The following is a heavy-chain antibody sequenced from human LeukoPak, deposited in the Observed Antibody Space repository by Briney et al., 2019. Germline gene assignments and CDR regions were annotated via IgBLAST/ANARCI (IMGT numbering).Heavy chain of an antibody. CDR2: INPSGGST. D-gene: IGHD3-10*01. J-gene: IGHJ3*02. CDR3: ARDPDYYGSGSDDAFDI. Sequence: GASVKVSCKASGGTFSSYAISWVRQAPGQGLEWMGIINPSGGSTSYAQKFQGRVTMTRDTSTSTVYMELSSLRSEDTAVYYCARDPDYYGSGSDDAFDIWGQGTMVTVSS. V-gene: IGHV1-46*01. CDR1: GGTFSSYA.